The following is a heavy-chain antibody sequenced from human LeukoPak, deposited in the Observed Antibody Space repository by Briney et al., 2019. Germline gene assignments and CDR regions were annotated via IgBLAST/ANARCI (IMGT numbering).Heavy chain of an antibody. D-gene: IGHD2-2*01. J-gene: IGHJ6*02. Sequence: PGGSLRLSCAVSGLTFSSYGMPWVRQAPGKGLEWVAVIWYDGSNKYYADSVKGRFTISRDNSKNTLYLQMNSLRAEDTAVYYCARDFLVVPAATSYYYYYGMDVWGQGTTVTVSS. V-gene: IGHV3-33*01. CDR3: ARDFLVVPAATSYYYYYGMDV. CDR2: IWYDGSNK. CDR1: GLTFSSYG.